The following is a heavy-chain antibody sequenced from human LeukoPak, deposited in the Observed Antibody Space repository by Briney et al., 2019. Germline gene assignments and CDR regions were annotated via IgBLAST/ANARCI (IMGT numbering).Heavy chain of an antibody. Sequence: GGSLRLSCVASGFTFSSYVMNWVRQAPGKGLEWVSYISSSGSTIYYADSVKGRFTISRDNAKNSLYLQMNSLRAEDTAVYYCARWARDYYGSGSYPGDYWGQGTLVTVSS. D-gene: IGHD3-10*01. CDR2: ISSSGSTI. CDR3: ARWARDYYGSGSYPGDY. J-gene: IGHJ4*02. CDR1: GFTFSSYV. V-gene: IGHV3-48*03.